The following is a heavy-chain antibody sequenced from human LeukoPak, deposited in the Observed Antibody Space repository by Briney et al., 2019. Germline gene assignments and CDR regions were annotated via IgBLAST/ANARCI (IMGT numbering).Heavy chain of an antibody. D-gene: IGHD4-11*01. V-gene: IGHV4-59*01. CDR3: ARRDPDSEGADV. CDR1: GGSISSYY. J-gene: IGHJ6*02. CDR2: IYYSGST. Sequence: PSETLSLTCTVSGGSISSYYWSWIRQPAGKGLEWIGYIYYSGSTNYNPSLKSRVTISVDRSKNQFSLKLSSVTAADTAVYYCARRDPDSEGADVWGQGTTVTVSS.